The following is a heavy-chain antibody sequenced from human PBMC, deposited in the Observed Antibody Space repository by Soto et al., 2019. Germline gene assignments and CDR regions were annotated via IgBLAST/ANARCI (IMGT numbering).Heavy chain of an antibody. CDR3: AKGDDYGDY. CDR1: GFTFSSYG. Sequence: QVQLVESGGGVVQPGRSLRLSCAASGFTFSSYGMHWVRQAPGKGLEWVAVISYDGSNKYYADSVKGRFTISRDNSKNTLYLQMKSLRADDTAVYYCAKGDDYGDYWGQGTLVTVSS. J-gene: IGHJ4*02. CDR2: ISYDGSNK. V-gene: IGHV3-30*18.